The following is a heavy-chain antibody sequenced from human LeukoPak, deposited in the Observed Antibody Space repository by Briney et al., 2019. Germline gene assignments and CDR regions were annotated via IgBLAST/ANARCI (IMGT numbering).Heavy chain of an antibody. Sequence: GASVKVSCKASGGTFSSYAISWVRQAPGQGLEWVGRIIPIFGTANYAQKFQGRVTITTDESTSTAYMELSSLRSEDTAVYYCARDEGGNSALWGQGTLVTVSS. V-gene: IGHV1-69*05. D-gene: IGHD4-23*01. CDR1: GGTFSSYA. CDR2: IIPIFGTA. J-gene: IGHJ4*02. CDR3: ARDEGGNSAL.